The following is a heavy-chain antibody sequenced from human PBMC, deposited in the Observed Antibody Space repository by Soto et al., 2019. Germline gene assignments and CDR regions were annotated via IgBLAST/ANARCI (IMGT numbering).Heavy chain of an antibody. V-gene: IGHV4-34*01. Sequence: PSDTLSLPCAVDWGSLSGHYWRRIRQPPGKGLEWIGEINHSGSTNYNPSLKSRVTISVDTSKNQFSLKLSSVTAADTAVYYCARGRGYYGSGSYFHWFDPWGQGTLVTVSS. D-gene: IGHD3-10*01. J-gene: IGHJ5*02. CDR1: WGSLSGHY. CDR2: INHSGST. CDR3: ARGRGYYGSGSYFHWFDP.